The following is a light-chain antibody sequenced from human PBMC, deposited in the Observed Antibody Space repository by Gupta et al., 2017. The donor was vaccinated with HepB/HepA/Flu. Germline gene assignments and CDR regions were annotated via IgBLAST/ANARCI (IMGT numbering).Light chain of an antibody. V-gene: IGLV4-69*01. Sequence: QLVLTQSPSPSAPLGASLKLTRPLRRGHTRCAIAWHQQQPEKGPRYLMKLNSDGSHSKGDGIPDRFSGSSSGAERYLTISSLQSEDEADYYCQNWRTGIRVFGGGTKLTV. CDR1: RGHTRCA. J-gene: IGLJ3*02. CDR2: LNSDGSH. CDR3: QNWRTGIRV.